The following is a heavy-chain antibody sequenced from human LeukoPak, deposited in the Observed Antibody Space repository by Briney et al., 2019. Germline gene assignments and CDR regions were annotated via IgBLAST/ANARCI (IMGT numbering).Heavy chain of an antibody. Sequence: PGGSLRLSCGASGFTFSNYGMLWVRQAPGKGLEWVAFIRYDGNNKLYADSMKGRFTISRDNSKNTLYLQMNSLRAEDTAVYYCAKESITMIVVALYYFDYWGQGTLVTVSS. V-gene: IGHV3-30*02. CDR3: AKESITMIVVALYYFDY. CDR1: GFTFSNYG. CDR2: IRYDGNNK. D-gene: IGHD3-22*01. J-gene: IGHJ4*02.